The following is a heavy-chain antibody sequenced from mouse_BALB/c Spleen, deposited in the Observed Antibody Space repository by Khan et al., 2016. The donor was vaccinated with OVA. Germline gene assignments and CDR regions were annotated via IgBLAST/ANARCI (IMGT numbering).Heavy chain of an antibody. D-gene: IGHD1-1*01. CDR3: ARSYDGAWFAY. J-gene: IGHJ3*01. V-gene: IGHV1-81*01. CDR1: GYTFTDYV. CDR2: IYPGSGTT. Sequence: QVQLQQPGPELVKPGASVKMSCKASGYTFTDYVISWVKQRTGQGLEWIGEIYPGSGTTYNNEKFKGKATLTADKSSNTAYMPLSSLTSEDSAVYFCARSYDGAWFAYWGQGTLVTVSA.